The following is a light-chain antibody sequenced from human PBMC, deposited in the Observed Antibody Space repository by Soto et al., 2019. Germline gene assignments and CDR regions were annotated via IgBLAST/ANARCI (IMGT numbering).Light chain of an antibody. CDR1: QSVSSSY. CDR2: DAS. J-gene: IGKJ2*01. CDR3: QQHGSSPPHT. Sequence: EIVLTQSPGTLSLSPGERATLSCRASQSVSSSYLAWYQQKPGQAPRLLIYDASSRATGIPDRFSGSGSGAAFFLTISSREHDDYAVYYCQQHGSSPPHTFGQGTKLEIK. V-gene: IGKV3-20*01.